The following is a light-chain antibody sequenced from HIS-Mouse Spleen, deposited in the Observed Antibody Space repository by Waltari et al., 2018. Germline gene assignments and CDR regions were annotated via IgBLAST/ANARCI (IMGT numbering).Light chain of an antibody. CDR3: QQYYSTPYT. CDR1: QSVLYSSNNKNY. CDR2: LAS. V-gene: IGKV4-1*01. J-gene: IGKJ2*01. Sequence: DIVMTQSPDSLAVSLGERATINCKSSQSVLYSSNNKNYLAWYQQKPGQPPKLLIYLASTRESGVPDRFSGSGSGIDFTLTISSLQAEDVAVYYCQQYYSTPYTFGQGTKLEIK.